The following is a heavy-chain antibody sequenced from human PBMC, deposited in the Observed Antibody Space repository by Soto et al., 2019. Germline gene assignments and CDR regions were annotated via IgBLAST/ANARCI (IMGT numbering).Heavy chain of an antibody. V-gene: IGHV1-18*01. CDR3: AREGEIVTLPAGVSTIWHDGFDV. D-gene: IGHD3-16*01. J-gene: IGHJ3*01. CDR2: ISAYNGNT. Sequence: ASVKVSCKASGYSFTTYGIAWVRQAPGQGPEWMGWISAYNGNTNYAPRFRGRVTMTIETSTRTVHMELRSLTSDDTAVYYCAREGEIVTLPAGVSTIWHDGFDVWGQGTMVTVSS. CDR1: GYSFTTYG.